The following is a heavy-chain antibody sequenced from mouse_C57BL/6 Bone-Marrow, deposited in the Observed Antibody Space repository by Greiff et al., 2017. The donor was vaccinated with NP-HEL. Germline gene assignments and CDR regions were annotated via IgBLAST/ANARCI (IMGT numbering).Heavy chain of an antibody. CDR1: GFNIKNTY. Sequence: VHVKQSVAELVRPGASVKLSCTASGFNIKNTYMHWVKQRPEQGLEWIGRIDPANGNTKYAPKFQGKATITADTSSNTAYLQLSSLTSEDTAIYYCASYYGSFYWYFDGWGTGTTVTVSS. CDR2: IDPANGNT. J-gene: IGHJ1*03. CDR3: ASYYGSFYWYFDG. V-gene: IGHV14-3*01. D-gene: IGHD1-1*01.